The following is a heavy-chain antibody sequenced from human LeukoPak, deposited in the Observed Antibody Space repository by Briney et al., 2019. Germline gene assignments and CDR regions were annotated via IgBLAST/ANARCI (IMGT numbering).Heavy chain of an antibody. J-gene: IGHJ3*02. CDR3: ARPVVPAAIGDDAFDI. D-gene: IGHD2-2*02. CDR2: IYPGDSDT. CDR1: GYSFTSYW. Sequence: GESLKISCKGSGYSFTSYWIGWVRQMPGKGLEWMGIIYPGDSDTRYSPSFQGQVTISADKSISTAYLQWSSLKASDTAMYYCARPVVPAAIGDDAFDIWGQGTMVTVSS. V-gene: IGHV5-51*01.